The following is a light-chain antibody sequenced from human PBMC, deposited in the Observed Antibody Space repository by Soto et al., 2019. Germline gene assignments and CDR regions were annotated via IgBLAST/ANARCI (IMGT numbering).Light chain of an antibody. CDR2: LGS. CDR1: QSLLHSNGYNY. Sequence: DIVVTQSPLTLPVTPGETSSISCSSSQSLLHSNGYNYLDWYLQKPGQSPQLLIYLGSNRASGVPDRFSGSGSGTDFTLKISRVEADDIGVYYCMQALQSWTFGQGTKVDIK. CDR3: MQALQSWT. V-gene: IGKV2-28*01. J-gene: IGKJ1*01.